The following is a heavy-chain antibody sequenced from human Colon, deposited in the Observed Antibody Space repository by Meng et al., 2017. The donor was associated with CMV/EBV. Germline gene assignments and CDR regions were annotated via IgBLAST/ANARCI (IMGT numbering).Heavy chain of an antibody. D-gene: IGHD5-12*01. V-gene: IGHV3-23*01. CDR3: AKNGGYVRVDS. CDR2: IGSSGIIT. CDR1: GFTFSSYA. J-gene: IGHJ4*02. Sequence: GGPLRLSCVGSGFTFSSYAMSWFRQAPGKGLEWVSLIGSSGIITTYADSVKGRFAISRDNSTNTLYLDMNSLRADDTAIYYCAKNGGYVRVDSWGQGTPVTVSS.